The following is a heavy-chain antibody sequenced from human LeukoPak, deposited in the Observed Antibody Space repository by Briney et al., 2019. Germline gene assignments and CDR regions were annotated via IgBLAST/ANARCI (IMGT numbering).Heavy chain of an antibody. CDR3: ATVIAAAGPNVFDY. J-gene: IGHJ4*02. D-gene: IGHD6-13*01. Sequence: ASVKVSCKASGYTFTSYVISWVRQAPGEGLEWMGWIIAYNGNTNYAQKLQGRGTLTKDTSTSTAYKERRGLRSDDSDVYYCATVIAAAGPNVFDYWGQGTLVTVPS. CDR2: IIAYNGNT. CDR1: GYTFTSYV. V-gene: IGHV1-18*01.